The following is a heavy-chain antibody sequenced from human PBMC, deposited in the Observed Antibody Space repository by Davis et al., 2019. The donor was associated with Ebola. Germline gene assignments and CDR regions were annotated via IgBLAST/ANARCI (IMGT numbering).Heavy chain of an antibody. CDR3: ARSKRRDYYSSSWYGAFDI. J-gene: IGHJ3*02. CDR1: GGSIISSSSY. V-gene: IGHV4-61*05. D-gene: IGHD6-13*01. Sequence: SETLSLTCTVSGGSIISSSSYWGWIRQPPGKGLEWIGYIYYSGSTNYNPSLKSRVTISVDTSKNQFSLKLSSVTAADTAVYYCARSKRRDYYSSSWYGAFDIWGQGTMVTVSS. CDR2: IYYSGST.